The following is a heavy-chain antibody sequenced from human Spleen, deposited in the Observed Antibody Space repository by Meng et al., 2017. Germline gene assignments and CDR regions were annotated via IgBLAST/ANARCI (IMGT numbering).Heavy chain of an antibody. Sequence: SETLSLTCTVSGGSISSSNYYWGWIRQPPGKGLEWIGTIYYSGSTYYNPSLESRLIISRDTSKNEFSLKLTSVTAADTAVYYCAKGRYDDFWTTYANWFDPWGQGTLVTSPQ. V-gene: IGHV4-39*07. D-gene: IGHD3-3*01. J-gene: IGHJ5*02. CDR2: IYYSGST. CDR1: GGSISSSNYY. CDR3: AKGRYDDFWTTYANWFDP.